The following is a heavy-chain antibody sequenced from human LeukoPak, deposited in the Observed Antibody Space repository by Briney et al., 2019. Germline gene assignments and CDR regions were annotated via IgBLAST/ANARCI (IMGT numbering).Heavy chain of an antibody. CDR1: GFTFSNYG. J-gene: IGHJ4*02. CDR2: MQYDGSDI. Sequence: EGSLRLSCVASGFTFSNYGTHWVRQAPGKGLEWVTFMQYDGSDIFYADSVRGRFTISRDNSKNTLYLQMNSLRAEDTAVYYCAKDGGYYDSSGYFDYWGQGTLVTVSS. V-gene: IGHV3-30*02. CDR3: AKDGGYYDSSGYFDY. D-gene: IGHD3-22*01.